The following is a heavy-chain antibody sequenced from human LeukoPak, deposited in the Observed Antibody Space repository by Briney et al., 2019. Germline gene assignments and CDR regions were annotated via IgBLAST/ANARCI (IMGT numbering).Heavy chain of an antibody. CDR2: IKGDGSEI. CDR3: ARDGSSVDY. V-gene: IGHV3-7*01. J-gene: IGHJ4*02. D-gene: IGHD2-15*01. CDR1: GFTFSSFW. Sequence: GGSLRLSCAASGFTFSSFWMSWVRHAPGKGLEWVANIKGDGSEIYYVDSVKGRFSISRDNAKNSLYLQMSSLRAEDTAVYYCARDGSSVDYWGQGALVTVSS.